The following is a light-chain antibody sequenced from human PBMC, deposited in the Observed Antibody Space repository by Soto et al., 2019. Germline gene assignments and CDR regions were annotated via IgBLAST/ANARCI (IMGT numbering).Light chain of an antibody. V-gene: IGKV1-5*01. J-gene: IGKJ1*01. CDR1: QSISTW. Sequence: DLQMTQSPSTLSASVGDRVTITCRASQSISTWLAWFQQKPGKAPKLLIYDASSLESGVPSRFSGSGSGTEFTLTITSLQSEDFAVYYCQQYNNWPLWTFGQGTKVDIK. CDR3: QQYNNWPLWT. CDR2: DAS.